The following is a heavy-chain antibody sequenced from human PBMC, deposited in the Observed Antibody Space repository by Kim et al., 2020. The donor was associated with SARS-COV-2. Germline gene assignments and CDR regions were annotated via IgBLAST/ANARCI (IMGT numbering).Heavy chain of an antibody. J-gene: IGHJ2*01. CDR1: GGSLSDYH. CDR2: IAHSGST. Sequence: GGSLSDYHWGWIRQPPGKGLEWIGEIAHSGSTQDNPSLKSRVTISIDTSKNQFSLKLSSVTAADTAVYYCAREVSRWYSYGTYYWNFDLWGRGTLVTVSS. V-gene: IGHV4-34*01. CDR3: AREVSRWYSYGTYYWNFDL. D-gene: IGHD5-18*01.